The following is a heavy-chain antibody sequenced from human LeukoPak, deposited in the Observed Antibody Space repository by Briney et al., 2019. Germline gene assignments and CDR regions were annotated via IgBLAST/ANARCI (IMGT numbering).Heavy chain of an antibody. CDR1: GGSISSYY. V-gene: IGHV4-59*12. J-gene: IGHJ4*02. CDR2: IYYSGST. Sequence: KPSETLSLTCTVSGGSISSYYWSSIRQPPGKGLEWIGYIYYSGSTYYNPSLKSRVTISVDTSKNQFSLKLSSVTAADTAVYYCARGGGYYDSSGYYFCFDYWGQGTLVTVSS. CDR3: ARGGGYYDSSGYYFCFDY. D-gene: IGHD3-22*01.